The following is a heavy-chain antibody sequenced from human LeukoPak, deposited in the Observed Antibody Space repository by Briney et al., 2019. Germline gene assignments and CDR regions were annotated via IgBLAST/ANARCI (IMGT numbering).Heavy chain of an antibody. J-gene: IGHJ6*02. CDR3: AKDARYDILTGDNYGMDV. CDR2: ISYDGSNK. Sequence: TGGSLRLSCAASGFTFSSYGMHWVRQAPGKGLEWVAVISYDGSNKYYAASVKGRFTISRGNSKNTLYLQMNSLRAEDTAVYYCAKDARYDILTGDNYGMDVWGQGTTVTVSS. V-gene: IGHV3-30*18. CDR1: GFTFSSYG. D-gene: IGHD3-9*01.